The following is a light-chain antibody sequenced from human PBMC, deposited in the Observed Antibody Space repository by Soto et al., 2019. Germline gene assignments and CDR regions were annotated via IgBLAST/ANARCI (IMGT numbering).Light chain of an antibody. Sequence: QSVLTQPASVSGSPGQSITISCTGTSSDVGDYNYVSWYQQHPGKAPKLMIYDVSNRPSGVSNRFSGSKSGNTASLTISGLQAEDEDDYYCSSYTSTSNYVFGTGTKVTVL. CDR3: SSYTSTSNYV. CDR1: SSDVGDYNY. J-gene: IGLJ1*01. V-gene: IGLV2-14*01. CDR2: DVS.